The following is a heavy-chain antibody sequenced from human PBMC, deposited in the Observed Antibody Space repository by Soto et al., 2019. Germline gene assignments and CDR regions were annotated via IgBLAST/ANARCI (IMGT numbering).Heavy chain of an antibody. CDR2: IYYSGST. CDR3: AITEQWLVIRY. J-gene: IGHJ4*02. V-gene: IGHV4-59*01. D-gene: IGHD6-19*01. Sequence: SCKASGYSFTSYGISWIRQPPGKGLEWIGYIYYSGSTNYNPSLKSRVTISVDTSKNQFSLKLSSVTAADTAVYYCAITEQWLVIRYWGQGTQVTVSS. CDR1: GYSFTSYG.